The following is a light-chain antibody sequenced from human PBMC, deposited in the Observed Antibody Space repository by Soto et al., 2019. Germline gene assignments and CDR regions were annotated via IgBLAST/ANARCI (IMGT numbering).Light chain of an antibody. Sequence: EIVLTQSPATLSLSPGERASLSCRASQSISTYLAWYQQKPGQAHRRLIYDESKRASGIPARFSGSGSEADFNLTLISLEPDDSAVYYCQHRHEWPPGATFGGGTKVEIK. J-gene: IGKJ4*01. V-gene: IGKV3-11*01. CDR2: DES. CDR3: QHRHEWPPGAT. CDR1: QSISTY.